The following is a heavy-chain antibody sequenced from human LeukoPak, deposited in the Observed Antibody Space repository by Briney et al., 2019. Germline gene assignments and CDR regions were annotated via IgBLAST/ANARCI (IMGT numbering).Heavy chain of an antibody. J-gene: IGHJ4*02. CDR3: ARGGIFVYTGVSFFDY. CDR2: INHSGST. Sequence: SETLSLTCAVYGGSFSGYYWSWIRQPPGKGPEWIGEINHSGSTNYNPSLKSRVTISVDTSKNQFSLKLSSVTAADTAVYYCARGGIFVYTGVSFFDYWGQGTLVTVSS. D-gene: IGHD1-14*01. V-gene: IGHV4-34*01. CDR1: GGSFSGYY.